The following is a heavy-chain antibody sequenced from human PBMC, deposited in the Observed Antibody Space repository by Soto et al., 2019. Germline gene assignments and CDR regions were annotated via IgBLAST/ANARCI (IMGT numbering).Heavy chain of an antibody. J-gene: IGHJ1*01. V-gene: IGHV3-7*01. CDR1: GFTFSSYW. D-gene: IGHD6-13*01. Sequence: EVQLVESGGGLVQPGGSLTLSCAASGFTFSSYWMNWVRQAPGKGREWVANIKQDGSAKYYEDSVKCLFTISRDNAKNDLYAQMTSLRREDTAVYYGAGGRGGYIHQWGQGTLVTVSS. CDR2: IKQDGSAK. CDR3: AGGRGGYIHQ.